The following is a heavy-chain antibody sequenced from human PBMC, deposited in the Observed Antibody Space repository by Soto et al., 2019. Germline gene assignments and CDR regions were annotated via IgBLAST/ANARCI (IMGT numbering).Heavy chain of an antibody. J-gene: IGHJ3*02. Sequence: SETLSLTCTVAGGSIGGYDWSWILKPPGKGLEWIGYIYYSGSTNYNPSLKIRVTISVDTSKNQFSLKLSSVTAADTAVYYCAREDGSYAFDIWGQGTMVTVSS. CDR3: AREDGSYAFDI. CDR2: IYYSGST. CDR1: GGSIGGYD. V-gene: IGHV4-59*01.